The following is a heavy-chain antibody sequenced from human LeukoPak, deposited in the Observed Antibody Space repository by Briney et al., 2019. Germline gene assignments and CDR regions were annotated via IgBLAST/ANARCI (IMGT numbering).Heavy chain of an antibody. CDR2: IWYDGSNK. V-gene: IGHV3-33*06. D-gene: IGHD3-22*01. CDR1: GFTFSSYG. Sequence: PGRSLRLPCAASGFTFSSYGMHWVRQAPGEGLEWVAVIWYDGSNKYYADSVKGRFTISRDNSKNTLYLQMNSLRAEDTAVYYCAKVSGPYYDSSGYYGYFDYWGQGTLVTVS. J-gene: IGHJ4*02. CDR3: AKVSGPYYDSSGYYGYFDY.